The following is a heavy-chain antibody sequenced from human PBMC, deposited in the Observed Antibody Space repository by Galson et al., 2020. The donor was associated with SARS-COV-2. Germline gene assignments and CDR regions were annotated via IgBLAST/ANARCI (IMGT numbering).Heavy chain of an antibody. Sequence: GGSLRLSCAASGFTFSSYGMHWVRQAPGKGLEWVAVISYDGSNKYYADSVKGRFTISRDNSKNTLYLQMNSLRAEDTAVYYCAPCGGDCYLGEPYFQHWGQGTLVTVSS. V-gene: IGHV3-30*03. CDR3: APCGGDCYLGEPYFQH. CDR2: ISYDGSNK. D-gene: IGHD2-21*02. CDR1: GFTFSSYG. J-gene: IGHJ1*01.